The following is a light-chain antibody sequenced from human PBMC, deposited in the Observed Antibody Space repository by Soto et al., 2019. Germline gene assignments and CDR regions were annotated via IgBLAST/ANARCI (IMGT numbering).Light chain of an antibody. CDR1: QSVTSN. Sequence: EIVMTQSPATLSVSPGERATLSCSASQSVTSNLAWYKQKPGQAPTLLIYGASTRATGIPARFSGSGSVTDFTLTITSPQSDDFTVYYYQQYNNWPPITFGPGTGLEIK. J-gene: IGKJ5*01. CDR3: QQYNNWPPIT. V-gene: IGKV3-15*01. CDR2: GAS.